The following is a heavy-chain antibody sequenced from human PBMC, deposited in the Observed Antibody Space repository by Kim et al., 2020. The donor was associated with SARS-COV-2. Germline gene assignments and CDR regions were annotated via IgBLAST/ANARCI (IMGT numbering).Heavy chain of an antibody. V-gene: IGHV1-69*13. CDR2: IIPIFGTA. J-gene: IGHJ4*02. CDR3: ARDLMKRLEWGYYFDY. D-gene: IGHD3-3*01. CDR1: GGTFSNYA. Sequence: SVKVSCKASGGTFSNYAISWVRQAPGQGLEWMGGIIPIFGTANYAQKFQGRVTITADESTSTAYMELSSLRSEDTAVYYCARDLMKRLEWGYYFDYWGQRTLVTVSS.